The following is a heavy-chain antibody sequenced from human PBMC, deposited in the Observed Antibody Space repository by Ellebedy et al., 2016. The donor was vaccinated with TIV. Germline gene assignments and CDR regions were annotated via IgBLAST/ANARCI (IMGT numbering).Heavy chain of an antibody. CDR3: ARRGSYGDYAVQINSWFDT. CDR2: IYQDGGVQ. D-gene: IGHD3-16*01. CDR1: GFSFCSYW. J-gene: IGHJ5*02. Sequence: GESLKISCAASGFSFCSYWMSWVRQVPGKGLEWVANIYQDGGVQYYVDSVKGRFTISRDNADNSLFLQMNSLRAEDTAVYYCARRGSYGDYAVQINSWFDTWGRGTLVAVSS. V-gene: IGHV3-7*01.